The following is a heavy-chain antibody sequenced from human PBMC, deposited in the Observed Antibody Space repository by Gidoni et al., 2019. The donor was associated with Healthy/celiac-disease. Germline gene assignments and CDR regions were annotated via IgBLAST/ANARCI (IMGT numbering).Heavy chain of an antibody. CDR2: ISSSGSTI. Sequence: EVQLVESGGGLVQPGGSLRLSCAASGFTSSSYEMNWVRQAPGKGLEWVSYISSSGSTIYYADSVKGRFTISRDNAKNSLYLQMNSLRAEDTAVYYCARCGDNFYYYYYYMDVWGKGTTVTVSS. J-gene: IGHJ6*03. D-gene: IGHD4-17*01. V-gene: IGHV3-48*03. CDR3: ARCGDNFYYYYYYMDV. CDR1: GFTSSSYE.